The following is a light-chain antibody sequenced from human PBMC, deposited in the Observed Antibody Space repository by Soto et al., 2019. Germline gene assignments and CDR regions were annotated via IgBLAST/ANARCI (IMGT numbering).Light chain of an antibody. CDR1: QSISRW. CDR2: AAS. V-gene: IGKV1-5*03. CDR3: QQYNDSFPYT. J-gene: IGKJ2*01. Sequence: DIRITQSPSTLSASVGDRVTITCRASQSISRWLAWYQQKPGTAPKLLIYAASTLESGVPSRFSGSRSGTEFTLTVSSLQPDDFATYYCQQYNDSFPYTFGQGTKVDIK.